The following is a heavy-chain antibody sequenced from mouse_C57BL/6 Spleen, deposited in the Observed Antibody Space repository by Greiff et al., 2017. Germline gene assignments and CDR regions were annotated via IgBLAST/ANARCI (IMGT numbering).Heavy chain of an antibody. D-gene: IGHD1-1*02. V-gene: IGHV1-9*01. J-gene: IGHJ1*03. Sequence: QVQLKQSGAELMKPGASVKLSCKATGYTFTGYWIEWVKQRPGHGLEWIGEILPGSGSTNYNEKFKGKATFTADTSSNTAYMQLSSLTTEDSAIYYCASRRLLWGYFDVWGTGTTVTVSS. CDR1: GYTFTGYW. CDR3: ASRRLLWGYFDV. CDR2: ILPGSGST.